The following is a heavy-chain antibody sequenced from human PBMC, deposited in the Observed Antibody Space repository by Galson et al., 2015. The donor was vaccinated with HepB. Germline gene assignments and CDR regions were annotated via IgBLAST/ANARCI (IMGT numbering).Heavy chain of an antibody. CDR1: GFTFSDYY. V-gene: IGHV3-11*06. D-gene: IGHD3-22*01. Sequence: SLRLSCAASGFTFSDYYMSWIRQAPGKGLEWVSYISSSSSYTNYAASVKGRFTISRDNAKNSLYLQMNSLRAEDTAVYYCARHDSSGYYYFDYWGQGTLVTVSS. CDR3: ARHDSSGYYYFDY. J-gene: IGHJ4*02. CDR2: ISSSSSYT.